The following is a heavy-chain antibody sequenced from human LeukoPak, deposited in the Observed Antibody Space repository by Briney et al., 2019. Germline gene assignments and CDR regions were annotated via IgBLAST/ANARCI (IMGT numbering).Heavy chain of an antibody. Sequence: SETLSLTCTVSGGSISSYYWSWIRQPPGKGLEWIGYIYYSGSTNYNPSLKSRVTISVDTSKNQFSLKLSSVTAADTAVYYCARHYSNYGYFDYWGQGTTVTVSS. J-gene: IGHJ4*03. CDR2: IYYSGST. CDR1: GGSISSYY. D-gene: IGHD4-11*01. CDR3: ARHYSNYGYFDY. V-gene: IGHV4-59*08.